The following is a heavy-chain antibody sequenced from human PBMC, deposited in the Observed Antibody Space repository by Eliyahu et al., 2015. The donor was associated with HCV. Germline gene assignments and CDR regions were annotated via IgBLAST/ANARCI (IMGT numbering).Heavy chain of an antibody. V-gene: IGHV3-48*02. CDR2: ISSSSSTI. Sequence: EVQLVESGGGLVQPGGSLRLSCAASGFTFSSYSMNWVRQAPGKGLEWVSYISSSSSTIYYADSVKGRFTISRDNAKNSLYLQMNSLRDEDTAVYYCARSLDIVVVPAADYGMDVWGQGTTVTVSS. J-gene: IGHJ6*02. CDR1: GFTFSSYS. CDR3: ARSLDIVVVPAADYGMDV. D-gene: IGHD2-2*03.